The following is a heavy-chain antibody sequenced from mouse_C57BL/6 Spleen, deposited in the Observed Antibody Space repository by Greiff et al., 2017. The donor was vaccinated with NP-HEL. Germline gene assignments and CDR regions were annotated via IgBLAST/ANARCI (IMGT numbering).Heavy chain of an antibody. Sequence: VHLVESGGDLVKPGGSLKLSCAASGFTFSSYGMSWVRQTPDKRLEWVATISSGGSYTYYPDSVKGRFTISRDNAKNTLYLQMSSLKSEDTAMYYCARHYYGSSYGAMDYWGQGTSVTVSS. J-gene: IGHJ4*01. CDR3: ARHYYGSSYGAMDY. CDR1: GFTFSSYG. D-gene: IGHD1-1*01. V-gene: IGHV5-6*01. CDR2: ISSGGSYT.